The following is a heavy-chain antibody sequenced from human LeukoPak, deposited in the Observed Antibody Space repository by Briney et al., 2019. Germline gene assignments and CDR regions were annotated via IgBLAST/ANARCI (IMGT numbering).Heavy chain of an antibody. V-gene: IGHV3-53*01. Sequence: GGSLRLSCTVSGFTVSSNSMSWVRQAPGKGLEWVSFIYSDNTHYSDSVKGRFTISRDNSKNTLYLQMNSLRAEDTAVYYCARAKPKNMVRGLIMRRESRYYFDYWGQGTLVTVSS. J-gene: IGHJ4*02. CDR2: IYSDNT. CDR1: GFTVSSNS. D-gene: IGHD3-10*01. CDR3: ARAKPKNMVRGLIMRRESRYYFDY.